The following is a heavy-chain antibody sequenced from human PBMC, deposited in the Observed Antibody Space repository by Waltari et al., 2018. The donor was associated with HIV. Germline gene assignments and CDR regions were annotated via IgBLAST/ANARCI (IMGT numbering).Heavy chain of an antibody. Sequence: QVQLQESGPGLVKPSETLSLTCTVSGGTISSYYWSWARQPPGKGLEWIGYIYYSGSTNYNPSLKSRVTISVDTSKNQFSLRLSSVTAADTAVYYCARTQPNINFPNYLAFDYWGQGILVTVSS. V-gene: IGHV4-59*01. CDR3: ARTQPNINFPNYLAFDY. CDR1: GGTISSYY. J-gene: IGHJ4*02. CDR2: IYYSGST. D-gene: IGHD1-7*01.